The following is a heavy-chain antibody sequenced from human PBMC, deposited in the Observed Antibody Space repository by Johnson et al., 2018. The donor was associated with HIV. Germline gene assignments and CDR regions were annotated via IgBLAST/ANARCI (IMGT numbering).Heavy chain of an antibody. CDR2: ISYDASNK. J-gene: IGHJ3*02. CDR3: AKEMESGDEWAFDI. D-gene: IGHD3-3*01. Sequence: QVQLVESGGGVVQPGRSLRLSCAAYGFTFSSYAMHWVRQAPGKGLEWVAVISYDASNKYYADSLKGRFTISRDNSKNTLYLQMNSLRAEDTAVYYCAKEMESGDEWAFDIWVQGTMVTVSS. V-gene: IGHV3-30-3*01. CDR1: GFTFSSYA.